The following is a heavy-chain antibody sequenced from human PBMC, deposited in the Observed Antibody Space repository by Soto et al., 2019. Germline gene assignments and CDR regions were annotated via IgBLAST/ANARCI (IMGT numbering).Heavy chain of an antibody. Sequence: SETLSLTCAVYGGSFSGYYWSWIRQPPGKGLEWIGEINHSGSTNYNPSLKGRVTISVDTSKNQFSLKLSSVTAADTAVYYCARGRVAVAGPFFDYWGQGTLVTVSS. CDR3: ARGRVAVAGPFFDY. J-gene: IGHJ4*02. D-gene: IGHD6-19*01. CDR2: INHSGST. V-gene: IGHV4-34*01. CDR1: GGSFSGYY.